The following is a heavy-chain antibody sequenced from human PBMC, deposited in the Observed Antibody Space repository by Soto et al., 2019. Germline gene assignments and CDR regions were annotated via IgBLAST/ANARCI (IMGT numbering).Heavy chain of an antibody. V-gene: IGHV3-23*01. CDR3: AKASYGDYILNFDY. CDR2: ISGSGGST. J-gene: IGHJ4*02. CDR1: GFTFSSYA. D-gene: IGHD4-17*01. Sequence: PGGSLRLSCAASGFTFSSYAMSWVRQAPGKGLEWVSAISGSGGSTYYADSVKGRFTISRDNSKNTLYLQMNNLRAEDTAVYYCAKASYGDYILNFDYWGQGTLVTVSS.